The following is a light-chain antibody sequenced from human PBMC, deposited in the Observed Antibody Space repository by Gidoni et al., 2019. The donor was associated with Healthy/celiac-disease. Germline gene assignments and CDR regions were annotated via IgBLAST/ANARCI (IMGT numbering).Light chain of an antibody. CDR1: SSDVGSYNL. J-gene: IGLJ3*02. CDR2: EGR. V-gene: IGLV2-23*01. CDR3: CSYAGSSTLV. Sequence: SALTQPASVSGSPGQSITISCPGTSSDVGSYNLVAWYQQHPGKAPKLMIYEGRKRPSGVSNRFSGSKSGNTASLTISGLQAEDEADYYCCSYAGSSTLVFGGGTKLTVL.